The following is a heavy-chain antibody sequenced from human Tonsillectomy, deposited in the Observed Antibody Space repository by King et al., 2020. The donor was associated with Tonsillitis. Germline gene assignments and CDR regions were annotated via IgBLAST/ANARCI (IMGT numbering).Heavy chain of an antibody. Sequence: VQLVESGGGLVQPGGSLRLSCAASGFTFSRYWMSWVRQAPGKGLGCVANIKQDGSEKYYVDSVKGLFTISRDNAKNSLHLQMNSLRAQDTAVYYCARAGYYDSSGYCDYWGQGTLVTVSS. CDR1: GFTFSRYW. D-gene: IGHD3-22*01. CDR2: IKQDGSEK. CDR3: ARAGYYDSSGYCDY. J-gene: IGHJ4*02. V-gene: IGHV3-7*01.